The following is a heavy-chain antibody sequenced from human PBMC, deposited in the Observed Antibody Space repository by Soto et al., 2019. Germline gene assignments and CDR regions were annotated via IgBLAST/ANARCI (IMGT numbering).Heavy chain of an antibody. CDR3: ARDYYDSSGYYYTHDAFDI. D-gene: IGHD3-22*01. Sequence: SETLSLTCTVSGGSISSGGYYWSWIRQHPGKGLEWIGYIYYSGSTYYNPSLKSRVTISVDTSKNQFSLKLSSVTAADTAVYYCARDYYDSSGYYYTHDAFDIWGQGTMVT. J-gene: IGHJ3*02. CDR1: GGSISSGGYY. V-gene: IGHV4-31*03. CDR2: IYYSGST.